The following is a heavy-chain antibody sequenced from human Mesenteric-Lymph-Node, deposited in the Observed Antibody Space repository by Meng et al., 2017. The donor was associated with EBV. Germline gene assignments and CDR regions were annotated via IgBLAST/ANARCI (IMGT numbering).Heavy chain of an antibody. CDR2: FSYSGTT. V-gene: IGHV4-39*01. CDR1: VGSIGSPIYY. CDR3: ARADYYDTSGVVDY. D-gene: IGHD3-22*01. Sequence: QWLASGQGRLRLSEPLSPPCTVSVGSIGSPIYYWGWIRQPPGKGLEWIGTFSYSGTTYYNTSLKSRVTISVDMSKNQFSLKLSSVTAADTAVYFCARADYYDTSGVVDYWGQGTLVTVSS. J-gene: IGHJ4*02.